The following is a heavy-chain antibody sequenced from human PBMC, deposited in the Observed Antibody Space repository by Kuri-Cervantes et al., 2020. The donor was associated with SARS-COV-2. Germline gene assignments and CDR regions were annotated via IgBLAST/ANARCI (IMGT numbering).Heavy chain of an antibody. Sequence: GESLKISCAASGFTFSSYGMHWVRQAPGKRLEWVAVIPYDGSNKYYADSVKGRFTISRDNSKNTLYLQMNGLRAEDTAVYYCASSPVAAPFGAFDIWGQGTMVTVSS. CDR2: IPYDGSNK. CDR3: ASSPVAAPFGAFDI. J-gene: IGHJ3*02. CDR1: GFTFSSYG. D-gene: IGHD6-19*01. V-gene: IGHV3-30*19.